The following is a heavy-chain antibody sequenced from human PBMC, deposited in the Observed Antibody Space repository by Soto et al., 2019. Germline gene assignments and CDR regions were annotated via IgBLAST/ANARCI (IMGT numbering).Heavy chain of an antibody. J-gene: IGHJ6*02. CDR3: AKALDILTGYYVTENYYYYGMDV. V-gene: IGHV3-23*01. D-gene: IGHD3-9*01. CDR2: ISGSGGST. CDR1: GFTFSSYA. Sequence: GGSLRLSCAASGFTFSSYAMSWVRQAPGKGLEWVSAISGSGGSTYYADSVKGRFTISRDKSKNTLYLQMNSLRAEDTAVYYCAKALDILTGYYVTENYYYYGMDVWGQGTTVTVSS.